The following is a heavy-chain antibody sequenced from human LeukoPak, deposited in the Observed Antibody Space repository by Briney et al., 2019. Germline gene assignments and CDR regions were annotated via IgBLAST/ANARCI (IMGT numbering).Heavy chain of an antibody. J-gene: IGHJ5*02. V-gene: IGHV4-30-2*01. Sequence: SETLSLTCAVSGGSISSGGYSWSWIRQPPGKGLEWIGYIYHSGSTYYNPSLKSRVTISVDTSKNQFSLKLSSVTAADTAVYYCARGPYSSGWYSGRWFDPWGQGTLVTVSS. CDR3: ARGPYSSGWYSGRWFDP. D-gene: IGHD6-19*01. CDR2: IYHSGST. CDR1: GGSISSGGYS.